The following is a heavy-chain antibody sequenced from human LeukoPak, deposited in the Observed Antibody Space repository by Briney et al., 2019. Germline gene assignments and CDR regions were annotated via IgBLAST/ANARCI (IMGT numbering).Heavy chain of an antibody. V-gene: IGHV3-74*01. CDR3: AKSSTYYYDSSGYYYHDY. D-gene: IGHD3-22*01. J-gene: IGHJ4*02. Sequence: GGSLRLSCAASGFTFSNYWMHWVRQAPGKGLVWVSRINSDGINTSYADSVKGRFTISRDNSKNTLYLQMNSLRAEDTAVYYCAKSSTYYYDSSGYYYHDYWGQGTLVTVSP. CDR1: GFTFSNYW. CDR2: INSDGINT.